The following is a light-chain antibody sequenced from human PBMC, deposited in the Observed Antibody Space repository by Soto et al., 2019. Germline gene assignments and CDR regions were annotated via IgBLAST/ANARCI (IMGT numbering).Light chain of an antibody. CDR2: DVN. J-gene: IGLJ2*01. CDR1: SSDVGGYNY. V-gene: IGLV2-11*01. Sequence: QSVLTQPRSVSGSPGQSVAISCTGTSSDVGGYNYVSWYQQHPGKAPKLIIYDVNQRPPGVPDHFSGSKSGNTASLTISGLQAEDEADYYCCSYAGIYTPVVFGGGTKPPS. CDR3: CSYAGIYTPVV.